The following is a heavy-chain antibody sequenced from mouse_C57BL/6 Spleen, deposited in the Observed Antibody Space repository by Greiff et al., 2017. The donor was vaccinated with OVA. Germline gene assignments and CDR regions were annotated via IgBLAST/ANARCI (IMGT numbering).Heavy chain of an antibody. CDR3: ARDPANWDPYWYFDV. CDR1: GYSITSGYY. CDR2: ISYDGSN. J-gene: IGHJ1*03. Sequence: EVKLQESGPGLVKPSQSLSLTCSVTGYSITSGYYWNWIRQFPGNKLEWMGYISYDGSNNYNPSLKNRISITRDTSKNQFFLKLNSVTTEDTATYYCARDPANWDPYWYFDVWGTGTTVTVSS. D-gene: IGHD4-1*01. V-gene: IGHV3-6*01.